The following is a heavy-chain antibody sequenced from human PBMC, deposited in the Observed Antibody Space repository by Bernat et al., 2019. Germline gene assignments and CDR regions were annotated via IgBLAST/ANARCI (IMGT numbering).Heavy chain of an antibody. CDR1: GFTFSNAW. D-gene: IGHD5-18*01. V-gene: IGHV3-15*01. CDR3: TTDPGYSYGYVY. CDR2: IKSKTDGGTT. J-gene: IGHJ4*02. Sequence: EVQLVESGGGLVKPGGSLRLSCAASGFTFSNAWMSWVRQAPGKGLEWVGRIKSKTDGGTTDYAAPVKGRFTISRDDSKNTLYLQMNSLKTEDTAVYYCTTDPGYSYGYVYWGQGTLVTVSS.